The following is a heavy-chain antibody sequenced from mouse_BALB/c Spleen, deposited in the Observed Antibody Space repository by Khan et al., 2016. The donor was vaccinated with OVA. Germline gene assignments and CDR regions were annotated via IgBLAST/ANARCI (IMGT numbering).Heavy chain of an antibody. CDR3: ARTSRIKY. CDR1: GYSITSGYG. Sequence: VQLKQSGPGLVKPSQSLSLTCTVTGYSITSGYGWNWIRQFPGNKLEWMGYISYSGSTNYNPYLKSRISITRDPSKNQFFLQLNSVTTEDTATYYCARTSRIKYWGQGTTLTVSS. D-gene: IGHD3-3*01. J-gene: IGHJ2*01. V-gene: IGHV3-2*02. CDR2: ISYSGST.